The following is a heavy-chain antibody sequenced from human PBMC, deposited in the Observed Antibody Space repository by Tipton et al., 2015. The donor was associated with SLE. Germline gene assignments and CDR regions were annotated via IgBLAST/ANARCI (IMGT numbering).Heavy chain of an antibody. CDR1: GGSISSGSYY. Sequence: TLSLTCTVSGGSISSGSYYWNWLRQQPGKGLEWIGYIHNSGSTYYNPSLKSRVTISVDTSKNQFSLKLSSVTAADTAVYYCARVYYYTRDWFAPRGQGTLVTVSS. CDR3: ARVYYYTRDWFAP. V-gene: IGHV4-31*03. CDR2: IHNSGST. D-gene: IGHD3-10*01. J-gene: IGHJ5*02.